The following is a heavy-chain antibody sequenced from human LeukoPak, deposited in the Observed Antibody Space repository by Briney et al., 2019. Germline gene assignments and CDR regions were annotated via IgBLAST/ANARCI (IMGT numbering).Heavy chain of an antibody. CDR1: GYSISSGYY. V-gene: IGHV4-38-2*02. CDR3: AREYCSSTSCYERQLDY. Sequence: SETLSLTCTVSGYSISSGYYWGWVRQPPGKGLEWIGSGSTYYNPSLKSRVTMSVDTSKNQFSLKLSSVTAADTAVYYCAREYCSSTSCYERQLDYWGQGTLVTVSS. D-gene: IGHD2-2*01. CDR2: SGST. J-gene: IGHJ4*02.